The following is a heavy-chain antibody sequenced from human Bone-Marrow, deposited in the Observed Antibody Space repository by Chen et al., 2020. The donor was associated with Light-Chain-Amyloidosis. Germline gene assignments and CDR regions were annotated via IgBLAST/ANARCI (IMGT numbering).Heavy chain of an antibody. J-gene: IGHJ4*02. D-gene: IGHD5-12*01. CDR1: GYTFPNYW. V-gene: IGHV5-51*01. CDR2: IYPDDSDA. CDR3: ARRRDGYNCDY. Sequence: EVQLEQSGPEAQQPGESLKIPCKGSGYTFPNYWIGWVRQMPGKGLEWMGVIYPDDSDARYSPSFEGQVTISADKSITTAYLQWRSLKASDTAMYYCARRRDGYNCDYWGREPWSPSP.